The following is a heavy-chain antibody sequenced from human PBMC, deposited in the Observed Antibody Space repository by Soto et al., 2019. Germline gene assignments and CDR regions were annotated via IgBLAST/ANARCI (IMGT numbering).Heavy chain of an antibody. D-gene: IGHD3-3*01. CDR3: AKGSITIFGVVITGPFDY. CDR1: GFTFSSYA. Sequence: GSLRLSCAASGFTFSSYARSWVRQAPGKGLEWVSAISGSGGSTYYADSVKGRFTISRDNSKNTLYLQMNSLRAEDTAVYYCAKGSITIFGVVITGPFDYWGQGTLVTVSS. V-gene: IGHV3-23*01. CDR2: ISGSGGST. J-gene: IGHJ4*02.